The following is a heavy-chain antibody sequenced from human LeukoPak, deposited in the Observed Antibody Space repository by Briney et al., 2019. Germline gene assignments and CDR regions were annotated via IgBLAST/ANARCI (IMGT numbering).Heavy chain of an antibody. Sequence: SETPSLTCSVSGASINDYYWTWIRQPPGKGLEWIGYVYHTGTSGYHPSLKSRVAMSLDTSKNQVSLKLSSVIAADTAVYFCTRVVNGGHFDYWGQGALVTVSS. V-gene: IGHV4-59*12. J-gene: IGHJ4*02. CDR1: GASINDYY. CDR2: VYHTGTS. CDR3: TRVVNGGHFDY. D-gene: IGHD2-8*01.